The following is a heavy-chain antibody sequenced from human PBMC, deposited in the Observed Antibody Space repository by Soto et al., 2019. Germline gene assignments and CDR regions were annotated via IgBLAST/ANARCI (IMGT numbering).Heavy chain of an antibody. J-gene: IGHJ6*02. Sequence: RASVKVSCKASGGTFSSYAISWVRPAPGQGLEWMGGLIPIFGTANYAQKFQGRVTITADESTSTAYMELSSLRSEDTAVYYCARGRSRNWDPTSRTREGMDVWG. D-gene: IGHD1-26*01. CDR1: GGTFSSYA. CDR2: LIPIFGTA. CDR3: ARGRSRNWDPTSRTREGMDV. V-gene: IGHV1-69*13.